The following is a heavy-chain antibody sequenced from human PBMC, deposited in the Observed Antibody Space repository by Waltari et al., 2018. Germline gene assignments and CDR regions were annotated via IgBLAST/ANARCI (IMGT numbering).Heavy chain of an antibody. CDR3: AKYCLMGATRAFDY. CDR2: ISGGGNIK. CDR1: GFNFNNYA. J-gene: IGHJ4*02. V-gene: IGHV3-23*01. Sequence: EVQLLDSGGGLVQPGGSLRLSCAASGFNFNNYAMTWVRQAPGKGVEGVSVISGGGNIKQYADAVKGRFIISRDNSKNMLYLQMNSLRAEDTAVYYCAKYCLMGATRAFDYWGQGVLVTVSS. D-gene: IGHD1-26*01.